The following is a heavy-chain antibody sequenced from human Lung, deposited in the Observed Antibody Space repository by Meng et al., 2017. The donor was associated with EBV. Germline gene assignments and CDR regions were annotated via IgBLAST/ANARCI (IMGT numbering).Heavy chain of an antibody. J-gene: IGHJ4*02. D-gene: IGHD3-10*01. CDR2: IYHLGDT. V-gene: IGHV4-4*02. CDR1: GGSISSDNW. Sequence: QVQLQESGQGLVKPSGTLSLTCAVSGGSISSDNWWSWVRQPPGQGLEWIGEIYHLGDTNYNPSLKSRVTISVDNSKNQFSLMLTSVTAADTAVYYCARKDGSGMWYFDYWGQGTLVTVSS. CDR3: ARKDGSGMWYFDY.